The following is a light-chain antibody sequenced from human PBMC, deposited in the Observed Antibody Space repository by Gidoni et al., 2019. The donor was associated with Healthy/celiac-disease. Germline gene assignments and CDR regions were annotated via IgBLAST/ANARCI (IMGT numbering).Light chain of an antibody. J-gene: IGKJ3*01. CDR1: QSISRY. CDR2: GAS. V-gene: IGKV1-39*01. CDR3: QQSYSTPLT. Sequence: DIQLTQSPSSLSASVGDRVTITGRASQSISRYLNWYQQKPGKVPKLLIYGASSLQIGVPSRFSGSGSGTDFTLTISSLQAEDLATYYCQQSYSTPLTFGHGTKVDIK.